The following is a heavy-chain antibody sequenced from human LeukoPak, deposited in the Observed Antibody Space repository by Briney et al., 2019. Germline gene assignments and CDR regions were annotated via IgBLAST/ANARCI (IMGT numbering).Heavy chain of an antibody. CDR3: AREGREKVAAITNRYYNYYLDL. Sequence: GGSLRLSCAASGFTFSSYSMNWVRQAPGKGLEWVSSISGSSSYIYYADSVKGRFTISRDNAKNSLYLQMNSLRAEDTAVYYCAREGREKVAAITNRYYNYYLDLWGKGTTVTVSS. D-gene: IGHD5-12*01. J-gene: IGHJ6*03. V-gene: IGHV3-21*01. CDR1: GFTFSSYS. CDR2: ISGSSSYI.